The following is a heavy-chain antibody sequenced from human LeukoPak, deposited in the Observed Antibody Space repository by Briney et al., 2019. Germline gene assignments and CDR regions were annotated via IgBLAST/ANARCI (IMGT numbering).Heavy chain of an antibody. D-gene: IGHD5-24*01. J-gene: IGHJ4*02. V-gene: IGHV4-59*01. CDR1: GGSISPYY. Sequence: PSETLSLTCTVSGGSISPYYWSWIRQPPGKGLEWIGYVYYSGSTNYNPSLKSRVTMSVDASKNQFSLKLGSVTAADTAVYYCAEYIRRSGTYNFDFWGQGTLVTVSS. CDR2: VYYSGST. CDR3: AEYIRRSGTYNFDF.